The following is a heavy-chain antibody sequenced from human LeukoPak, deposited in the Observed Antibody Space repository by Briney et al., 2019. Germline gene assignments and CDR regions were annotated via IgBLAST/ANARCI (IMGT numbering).Heavy chain of an antibody. CDR2: ISGSGGST. CDR1: GFTFSSYG. D-gene: IGHD5-24*01. J-gene: IGHJ2*01. CDR3: ARDAAMAYRGYFDV. Sequence: GGSVRLSCAASGFTFSSYGMSWVRQAPGKGLEWVSAISGSGGSTYYADSVKGRFTISRDNAKNSLYLQMDSLRAEDTAVYYCARDAAMAYRGYFDVWGRGTLVTVSS. V-gene: IGHV3-23*01.